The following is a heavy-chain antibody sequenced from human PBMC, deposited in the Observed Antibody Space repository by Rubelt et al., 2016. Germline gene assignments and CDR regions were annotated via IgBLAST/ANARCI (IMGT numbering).Heavy chain of an antibody. Sequence: GKGLEWVSYISSSSGTIYYADSVKGRFTISRDNAKNSLYLQMNSLRAEDTAVYYCAREKGHMTTVMGYYYYGMDVWGQGTTVTVSS. J-gene: IGHJ6*02. V-gene: IGHV3-48*01. CDR2: ISSSSGTI. D-gene: IGHD4-17*01. CDR3: AREKGHMTTVMGYYYYGMDV.